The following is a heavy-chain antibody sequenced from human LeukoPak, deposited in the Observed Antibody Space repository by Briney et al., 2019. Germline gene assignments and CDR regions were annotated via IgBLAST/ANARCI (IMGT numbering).Heavy chain of an antibody. V-gene: IGHV4-34*01. Sequence: SETLSLTCAVYGGSFSGYYWSWIRQPPGKGLEWIGEINHSGSTNYNPSLKSRVTISVDTSKNQFSLKLSSVTAADTAVYYCARRRLIVVVVAAWFDAFDIWGQGTMVTVSS. D-gene: IGHD2-15*01. J-gene: IGHJ3*02. CDR2: INHSGST. CDR1: GGSFSGYY. CDR3: ARRRLIVVVVAAWFDAFDI.